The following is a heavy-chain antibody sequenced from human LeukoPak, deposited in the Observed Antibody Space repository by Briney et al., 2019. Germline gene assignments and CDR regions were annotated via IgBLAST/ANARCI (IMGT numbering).Heavy chain of an antibody. CDR1: GGSISSGGYY. D-gene: IGHD2-21*02. CDR2: IYYSGST. Sequence: PSETLSLTCTVSGGSISSGGYYWSWLRQHPGKGLEWIGYIYYSGSTYYNPSLKSRVTISVDTSKNQFSLKLSSMTAADTAVYYCARVDAYCGGDCSRYYYYGMDVWGQGTTVTVSS. CDR3: ARVDAYCGGDCSRYYYYGMDV. V-gene: IGHV4-31*03. J-gene: IGHJ6*02.